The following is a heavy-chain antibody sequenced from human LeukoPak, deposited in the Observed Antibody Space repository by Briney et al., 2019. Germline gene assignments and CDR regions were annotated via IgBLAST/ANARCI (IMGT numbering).Heavy chain of an antibody. CDR1: GGSIHITTI. J-gene: IGHJ4*02. V-gene: IGHV4-4*02. CDR3: STEGLRYCHCPF. CDR2: IAHDGTI. Sequence: SETLSLTCGCTGGSIHITTICSLGRRAPGKGLEWIGEIAHDGTINYNPSLRSRVAISLDRANNQFSLSLTSVTAADTAGYYCSTEGLRYCHCPFGGQGDRVTVSS. D-gene: IGHD2-21*02.